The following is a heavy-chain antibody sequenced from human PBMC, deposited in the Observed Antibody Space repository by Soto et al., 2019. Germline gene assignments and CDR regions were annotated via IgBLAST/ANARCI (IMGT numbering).Heavy chain of an antibody. J-gene: IGHJ5*02. V-gene: IGHV3-74*01. D-gene: IGHD5-12*01. CDR2: INSDGTVT. CDR3: ASVVTTSYNGFDL. CDR1: GFTFSTYW. Sequence: PVGSLRLSCAASGFTFSTYWMHWVRQAPGKGLVWVSRINSDGTVTSYADSVKGRFTISRDNTKNTLYLQVNSLGVEDTAVYYCASVVTTSYNGFDLWGQGPLVTVFS.